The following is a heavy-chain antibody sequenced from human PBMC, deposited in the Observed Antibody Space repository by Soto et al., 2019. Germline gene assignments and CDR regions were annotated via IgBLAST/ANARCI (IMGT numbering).Heavy chain of an antibody. CDR3: ARDPGAPASSADQDRYYYYGMDV. J-gene: IGHJ6*02. D-gene: IGHD6-19*01. CDR2: IIPIFGTA. Sequence: QVQLVQSGAAVKKPGSSVKVSCKASGGSFSSYAISWVRQAPGQGREWMGGIIPIFGTANYAQKLQCRVTISADESTSTAYMELSSLSSDDTAVYYCARDPGAPASSADQDRYYYYGMDVWFQGTTVIVSS. CDR1: GGSFSSYA. V-gene: IGHV1-69*01.